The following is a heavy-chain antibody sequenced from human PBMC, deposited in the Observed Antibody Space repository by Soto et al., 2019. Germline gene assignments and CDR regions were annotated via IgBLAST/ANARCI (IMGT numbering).Heavy chain of an antibody. CDR3: ARSPRRVPYSSGWYQYDAFDI. J-gene: IGHJ3*02. Sequence: GGSLRLSCAASGFTFSSYAMHWVRQAPGKGLEWVAVISYDGSNKYYADSVKGRFTISRDNSKNTLYLQMNSLRAEDTAVYYCARSPRRVPYSSGWYQYDAFDIWGQGTMVTVS. CDR2: ISYDGSNK. CDR1: GFTFSSYA. V-gene: IGHV3-30-3*01. D-gene: IGHD6-19*01.